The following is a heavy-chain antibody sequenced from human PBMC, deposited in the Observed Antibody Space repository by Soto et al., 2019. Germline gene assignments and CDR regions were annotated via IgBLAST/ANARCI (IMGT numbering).Heavy chain of an antibody. CDR1: GFTFGYYC. CDR3: PRGYSYDTSTYPTRFDY. Sequence: PXGSLRLSCAASGFTFGYYCKSWVRQAPGKGLEWLATIKWDASEKKYVDSVKGRFTISRDNAKSSLFLQMNSLSAEDTAVYYCPRGYSYDTSTYPTRFDYWGQGTLVTVSS. V-gene: IGHV3-7*03. CDR2: IKWDASEK. J-gene: IGHJ4*02. D-gene: IGHD3-22*01.